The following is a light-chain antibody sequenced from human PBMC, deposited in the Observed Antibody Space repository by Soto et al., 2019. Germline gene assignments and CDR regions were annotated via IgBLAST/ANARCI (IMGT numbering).Light chain of an antibody. Sequence: EFVMTHPPATLSVSPGERATLSCRASQTVSSNLAWYQQKPGQAPRLLIYGISSRATGIPDRFRGSGSGTDFTLTISRLEPEDFAVYYCQQYGSSPWTFGQGTKVDI. V-gene: IGKV3-20*01. CDR2: GIS. CDR3: QQYGSSPWT. CDR1: QTVSSN. J-gene: IGKJ1*01.